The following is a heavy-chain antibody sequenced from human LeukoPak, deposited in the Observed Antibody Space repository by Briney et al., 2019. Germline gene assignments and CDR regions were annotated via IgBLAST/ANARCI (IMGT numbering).Heavy chain of an antibody. CDR2: ITNSGGIT. CDR1: GLRFGIYG. D-gene: IGHD6-19*01. V-gene: IGHV3-23*05. J-gene: IGHJ3*01. Sequence: GGSLRLSCAVSGLRFGIYGMSWVRQAPGKGLEWVSGITNSGGITHYADSVKGRFTISRDNSKNTLYLQMNSLRAEDAAVYYCAKGVPGTGAFDLWGQGTMVTVSS. CDR3: AKGVPGTGAFDL.